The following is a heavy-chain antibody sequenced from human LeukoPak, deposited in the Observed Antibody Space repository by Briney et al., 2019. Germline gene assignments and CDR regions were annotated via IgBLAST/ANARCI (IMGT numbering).Heavy chain of an antibody. CDR2: TSYDGSNK. Sequence: GGSLRLSCAASGFTFSSYAMHWVRQAPGKGLEWVAVTSYDGSNKYYADSVRGRFTISRDNSKNTLYLQMNSLRAEDTAVYYCARERTGFYLACWGQGTLVTVSS. CDR3: ARERTGFYLAC. V-gene: IGHV3-30-3*01. D-gene: IGHD3/OR15-3a*01. CDR1: GFTFSSYA. J-gene: IGHJ4*02.